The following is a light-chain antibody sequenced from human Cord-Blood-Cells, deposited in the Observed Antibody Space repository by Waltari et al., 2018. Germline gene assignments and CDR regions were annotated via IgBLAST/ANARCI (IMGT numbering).Light chain of an antibody. CDR2: DVS. CDR1: SSAVGGSNY. CDR3: SSYTSSSTYV. V-gene: IGLV2-14*01. Sequence: QSALTQPASVSGSPGQSITIPCTGTSSAVGGSNYLSWYQQPPGKAPTLTIYDVSKRPSGVSNRFSGSKSGNTASLTISGLQAEDEADYYCSSYTSSSTYVFGTGTKVTVL. J-gene: IGLJ1*01.